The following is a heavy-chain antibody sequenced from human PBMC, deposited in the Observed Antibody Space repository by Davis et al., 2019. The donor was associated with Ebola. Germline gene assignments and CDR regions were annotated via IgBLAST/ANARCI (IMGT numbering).Heavy chain of an antibody. V-gene: IGHV5-51*01. CDR3: ARSPVSGYYYGYFDY. Sequence: GESLKISCKGSGNSFTNLWIAWVRQMPGKGLEWMGIIYTGDSDARYSPSFQGQVTISADKSISTAYLQWSSLKASDTAMYYCARSPVSGYYYGYFDYWGQGTLVTVSS. CDR2: IYTGDSDA. D-gene: IGHD3-22*01. J-gene: IGHJ4*02. CDR1: GNSFTNLW.